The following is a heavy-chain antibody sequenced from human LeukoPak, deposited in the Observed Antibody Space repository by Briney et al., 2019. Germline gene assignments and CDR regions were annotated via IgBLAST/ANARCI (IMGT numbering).Heavy chain of an antibody. Sequence: PGGSLRLPCAASGFTFNTYTMNWVRQAPGKGLVWVSHINSDGSWTSYADSVKGRFTISKDNAKNTVYLQMNSLRAEDTAVYYCVSFYETYWGRGTLVTVSS. V-gene: IGHV3-74*01. CDR2: INSDGSWT. CDR3: VSFYETY. CDR1: GFTFNTYT. D-gene: IGHD2/OR15-2a*01. J-gene: IGHJ4*02.